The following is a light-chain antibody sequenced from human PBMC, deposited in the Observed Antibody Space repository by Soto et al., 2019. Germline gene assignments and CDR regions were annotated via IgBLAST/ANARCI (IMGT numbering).Light chain of an antibody. Sequence: DVVLTQTPLSSPATLGQPASISCRSSQSLVHSDGNTYLSWLQQRPGQPPRLLIYQVSNRFSGVPDRFSSSGAGTDFTLKISRVEAEDVGVYHCVQIAHLPRTFGQGTKVEIK. CDR2: QVS. CDR1: QSLVHSDGNTY. V-gene: IGKV2-24*01. J-gene: IGKJ1*01. CDR3: VQIAHLPRT.